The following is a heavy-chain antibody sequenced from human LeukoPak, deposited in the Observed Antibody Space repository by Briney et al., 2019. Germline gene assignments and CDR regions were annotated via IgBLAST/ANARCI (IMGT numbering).Heavy chain of an antibody. D-gene: IGHD1-14*01. CDR2: IAYDGSRA. CDR1: GFTFGGYG. CDR3: TRYNNAHFIY. Sequence: GGSLRLSCAGSGFTFGGYGMHWFRQTPGKGLEWVAVIAYDGSRALYADSVKGRFTISRDNSKNTMSVQMDDLRAEDTAVYYCTRYNNAHFIYWGQGTLVTVSS. V-gene: IGHV3-33*01. J-gene: IGHJ4*02.